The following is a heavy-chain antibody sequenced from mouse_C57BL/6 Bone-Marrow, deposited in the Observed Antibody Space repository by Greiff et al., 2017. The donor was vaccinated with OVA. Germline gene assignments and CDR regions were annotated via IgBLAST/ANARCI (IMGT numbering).Heavy chain of an antibody. CDR3: ARRTTVGYVDV. CDR2: IYPRDGSS. V-gene: IGHV1-78*01. D-gene: IGHD1-1*01. Sequence: QVQLQQSDAELVKPGASVKISCKVSGYTFTDHTIHWMKQSPEQGLEWIGYIYPRDGSSRYNEKFKGKATLTEDKSSSTAYMQLNSLTSEDSAVIFCARRTTVGYVDVWGTGTTVTVSS. J-gene: IGHJ1*03. CDR1: GYTFTDHT.